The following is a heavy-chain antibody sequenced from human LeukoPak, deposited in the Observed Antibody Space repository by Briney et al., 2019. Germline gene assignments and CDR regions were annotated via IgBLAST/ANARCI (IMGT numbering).Heavy chain of an antibody. CDR1: GFTFSSYA. J-gene: IGHJ4*02. V-gene: IGHV3-23*01. Sequence: PGGSLRLSCAASGFTFSSYAMSWVRQAPGKGLGWVSAISGSGGSTYYADSVKGRFTISRDNSKNTLYLQMNSLRAEDTAVYYCAKDRVRRAVAGTAHDYWGQGTLVTVSS. D-gene: IGHD6-19*01. CDR2: ISGSGGST. CDR3: AKDRVRRAVAGTAHDY.